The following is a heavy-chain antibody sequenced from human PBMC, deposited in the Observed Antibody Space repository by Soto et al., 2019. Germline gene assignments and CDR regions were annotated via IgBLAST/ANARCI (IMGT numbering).Heavy chain of an antibody. J-gene: IGHJ6*03. D-gene: IGHD2-15*01. CDR3: ARDPGRRIYYCYMDV. V-gene: IGHV1-3*01. Sequence: QVQLVQSGAEVKKPGASVKVSCKASGYTFTSYAMHWVRQAPGQRLEWMGWINAGNGNTKYSQKFQGRVTITRDTSASTAYMELSSLRSEDTAVYYCARDPGRRIYYCYMDVWGKGTTVTVSS. CDR1: GYTFTSYA. CDR2: INAGNGNT.